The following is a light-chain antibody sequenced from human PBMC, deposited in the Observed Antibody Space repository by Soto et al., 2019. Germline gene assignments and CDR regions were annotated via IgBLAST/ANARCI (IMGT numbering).Light chain of an antibody. CDR2: EVS. CDR1: SSDVGGYHY. J-gene: IGLJ3*02. Sequence: QSALTQPASVSGSPGQSITISCTGTSSDVGGYHYVSWFQQHPGKAPKLVIYEVSNRPSGVSNRFSGSKSGNTASLTISGLQPEDEAHYYCHSYTTTGSLWVFGGGTKLTVL. CDR3: HSYTTTGSLWV. V-gene: IGLV2-14*01.